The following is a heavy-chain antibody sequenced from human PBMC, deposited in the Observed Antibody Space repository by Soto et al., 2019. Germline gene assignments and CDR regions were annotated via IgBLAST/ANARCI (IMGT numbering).Heavy chain of an antibody. CDR2: ISSSSSYI. Sequence: EVQLVESGGGLVKPGGSLRLSCAASGFTFSSYSMNWVRQAPGKGLEWVSSISSSSSYIYYADSVKGRFTISRDNAKNSLYLQMNSLRAEDTAVYYCASHPGDSSGYWYCFDYWGQGTLVTVSS. D-gene: IGHD3-22*01. V-gene: IGHV3-21*01. CDR1: GFTFSSYS. J-gene: IGHJ4*02. CDR3: ASHPGDSSGYWYCFDY.